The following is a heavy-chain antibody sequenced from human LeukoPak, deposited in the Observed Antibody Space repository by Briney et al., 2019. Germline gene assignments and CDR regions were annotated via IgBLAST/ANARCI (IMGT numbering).Heavy chain of an antibody. CDR1: GFTFSSYA. CDR2: ISYDGSNK. CDR3: ARDQQGAYYCDSSGAFDI. D-gene: IGHD3-22*01. V-gene: IGHV3-30-3*01. Sequence: GGSLRLSCAASGFTFSSYAMHWVRQAPGKGLEWVAVISYDGSNKYYADSVKGRFTISRDNSKNTLYLQMNSLRAEDTAVYYCARDQQGAYYCDSSGAFDIWGQGTMVTVSS. J-gene: IGHJ3*02.